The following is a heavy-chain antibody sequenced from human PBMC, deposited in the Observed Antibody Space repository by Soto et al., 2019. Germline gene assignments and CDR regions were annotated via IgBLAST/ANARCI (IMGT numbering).Heavy chain of an antibody. Sequence: SETLSLTCTVSGGSISSSSYYWGWIRQPPGKGLEWIGSIYYSGSTYYNPSLKSRVTISVDTSKNQFSLKLSSVTAADTAVYYCGRDYYDIFLQRYYYYYMDVWGKGTTVTVSS. D-gene: IGHD3-9*01. CDR2: IYYSGST. J-gene: IGHJ6*03. V-gene: IGHV4-39*01. CDR1: GGSISSSSYY. CDR3: GRDYYDIFLQRYYYYYMDV.